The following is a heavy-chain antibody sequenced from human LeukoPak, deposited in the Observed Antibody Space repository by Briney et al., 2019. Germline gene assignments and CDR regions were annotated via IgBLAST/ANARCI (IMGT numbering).Heavy chain of an antibody. V-gene: IGHV3-66*01. J-gene: IGHJ4*02. D-gene: IGHD6-13*01. CDR2: ISSAGTT. CDR1: GFTVSSSY. Sequence: GESLRLSCAASGFTVSSSYMSWVRQAPGKGLEWVSIISSAGTTYYADSVKGRFTISRDNSKNTEYLQVNSLRDEDTAVYYCARDLEAANTYYFDYWGQGTMVTVSS. CDR3: ARDLEAANTYYFDY.